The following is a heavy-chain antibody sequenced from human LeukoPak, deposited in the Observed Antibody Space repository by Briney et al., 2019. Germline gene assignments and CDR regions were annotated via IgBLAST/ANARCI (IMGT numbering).Heavy chain of an antibody. D-gene: IGHD2-2*01. J-gene: IGHJ2*01. Sequence: PSETLSLTCAVYGGSFSGYYWSWIRQPPGKGLEWIGEINHSGSTNYNPSLKSRVTMSVDTSKNQFSLKLSSVTAADTAVYYCARGRPYCSSTSCKPYDWYFDLWGRGTLVTVSS. CDR1: GGSFSGYY. CDR3: ARGRPYCSSTSCKPYDWYFDL. CDR2: INHSGST. V-gene: IGHV4-34*01.